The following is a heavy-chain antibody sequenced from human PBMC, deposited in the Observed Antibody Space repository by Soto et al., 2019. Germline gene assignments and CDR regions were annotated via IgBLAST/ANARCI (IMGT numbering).Heavy chain of an antibody. J-gene: IGHJ4*02. CDR1: GFTFSSYA. V-gene: IGHV3-23*01. D-gene: IGHD1-26*01. CDR2: ISGSGGST. CDR3: AKDLYSGSYSTFDY. Sequence: VGSLRLSCAASGFTFSSYAMSWVRQAPGKGLEWVSAISGSGGSTYYADSVKGRFTISRDNSKNTLYLQMNSLRAEDTAVYYCAKDLYSGSYSTFDYWGQGTLVTVSS.